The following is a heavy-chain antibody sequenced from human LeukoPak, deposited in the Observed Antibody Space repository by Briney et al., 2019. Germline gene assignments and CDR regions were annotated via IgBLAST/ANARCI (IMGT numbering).Heavy chain of an antibody. CDR2: SDANNGNT. D-gene: IGHD1-14*01. J-gene: IGHJ3*02. CDR1: VYTFTSYG. Sequence: ASVKVSCKASVYTFTSYGISWVRQAPGQGLEGVGWSDANNGNTNYAQKLQGRDTMTTDTSMSTAYLELRSPRAYDSAVYYCARDRTQNHQWAFDIWGQGTMVTVSS. CDR3: ARDRTQNHQWAFDI. V-gene: IGHV1-18*01.